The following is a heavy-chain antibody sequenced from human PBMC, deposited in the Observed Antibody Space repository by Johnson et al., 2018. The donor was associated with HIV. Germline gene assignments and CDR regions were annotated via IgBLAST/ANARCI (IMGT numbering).Heavy chain of an antibody. CDR2: IRYDGSNK. V-gene: IGHV3-30*02. J-gene: IGHJ3*02. CDR3: AKETPSSGGTFDI. CDR1: GFTFSSYG. Sequence: QAHLVESGGGVVQPGGSLRLSCAASGFTFSSYGMHWVRQAPGKGLEWVAFIRYDGSNKYYADSVKGRFTISRDNSKNTLYLQMNSLRAEDTAVYYCAKETPSSGGTFDIWGQGTMVTVSS. D-gene: IGHD6-25*01.